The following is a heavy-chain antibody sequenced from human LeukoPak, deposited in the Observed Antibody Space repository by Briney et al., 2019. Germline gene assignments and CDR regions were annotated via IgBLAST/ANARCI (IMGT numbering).Heavy chain of an antibody. J-gene: IGHJ4*02. CDR1: GGSISSYY. V-gene: IGHV4-59*01. D-gene: IGHD3-3*01. CDR3: ARSYYDFWSGYLTPLVD. Sequence: NPSETLSLTCTVSGGSISSYYWSWIRQPPGKGLEWIGYIYYSGSTNYNPSLKSRVTISVDTSKDQFSLKLGSVTAADTAVYYCARSYYDFWSGYLTPLVDWGQGTLVTVSS. CDR2: IYYSGST.